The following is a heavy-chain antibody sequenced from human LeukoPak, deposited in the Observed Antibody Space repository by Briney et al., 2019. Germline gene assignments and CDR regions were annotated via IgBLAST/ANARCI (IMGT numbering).Heavy chain of an antibody. CDR1: GYTFTTYY. V-gene: IGHV1-46*01. J-gene: IGHJ4*02. D-gene: IGHD3-22*01. CDR2: INPSGGST. CDR3: ARALYSDSSGYYPGLDH. Sequence: ASVKVSCKASGYTFTTYYMHWVRQARGQALEWLGIINPSGGSTNYAQKFQGRVTMTTDTSTKTSHMELRNLGSDDTAVYYCARALYSDSSGYYPGLDHWGQGTLVTVSS.